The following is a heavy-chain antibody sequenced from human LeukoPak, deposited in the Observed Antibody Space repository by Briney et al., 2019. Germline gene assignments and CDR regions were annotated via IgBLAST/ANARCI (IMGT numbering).Heavy chain of an antibody. D-gene: IGHD3-9*01. CDR2: ISGSGGST. CDR1: GFTFSSYA. V-gene: IGHV3-23*01. Sequence: GGSLRLSCAASGFTFSSYAMSWVRQAPGKGLEWVSAISGSGGSTYYADSVKGRFTISRDNSKNTLYLQMNSLRAEDTAVYYCAKALLTGYYRSAPGIFDYWGQGTLVTVSS. CDR3: AKALLTGYYRSAPGIFDY. J-gene: IGHJ4*02.